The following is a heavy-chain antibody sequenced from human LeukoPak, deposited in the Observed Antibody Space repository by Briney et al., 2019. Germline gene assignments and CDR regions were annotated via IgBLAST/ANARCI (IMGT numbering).Heavy chain of an antibody. CDR3: AGFNTVDY. CDR2: INHSGST. CDR1: GVSFSGYY. D-gene: IGHD2-8*02. Sequence: KSSETLSLTCAVYGVSFSGYYWSWVRQPPGKGLEWLGEINHSGSTNYNPSLQSRVTISVDTSKNQFSLKLSSVTAADTAVYYCAGFNTVDYWGQGTLVTVSS. J-gene: IGHJ4*02. V-gene: IGHV4-34*01.